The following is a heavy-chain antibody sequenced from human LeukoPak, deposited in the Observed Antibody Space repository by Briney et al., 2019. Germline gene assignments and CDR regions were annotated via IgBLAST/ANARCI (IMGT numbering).Heavy chain of an antibody. CDR2: ISSSGSTI. D-gene: IGHD3-9*01. CDR3: ARGGLADRWLYYYYYYMDV. Sequence: PGGSLRLSCAASGFTFSDYYMSWIRQAPGKGLEWVSYISSSGSTIYYADSVKGRFTISRDNARNSLYLQMNSLRAEDTAVYYCARGGLADRWLYYYYYYMDVWGKGTTVTISS. CDR1: GFTFSDYY. V-gene: IGHV3-11*01. J-gene: IGHJ6*03.